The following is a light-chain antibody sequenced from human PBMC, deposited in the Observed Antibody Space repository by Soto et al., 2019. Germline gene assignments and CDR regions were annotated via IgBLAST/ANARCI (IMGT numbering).Light chain of an antibody. V-gene: IGLV2-8*01. CDR2: EVF. CDR1: SSDVGGYNY. CDR3: SSYAGSNNFDV. Sequence: QSVLTQPPSASGSPGQSVTISCTGTSSDVGGYNYVSWYQQHPGKAPKPMIYEVFKRPSGVPDRFSGSKSGNTASLTVSGLQAEDEADYYCSSYAGSNNFDVFGTGTKLTVL. J-gene: IGLJ1*01.